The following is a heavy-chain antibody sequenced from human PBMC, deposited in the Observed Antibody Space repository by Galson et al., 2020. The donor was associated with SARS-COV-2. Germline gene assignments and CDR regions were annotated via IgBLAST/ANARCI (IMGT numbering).Heavy chain of an antibody. D-gene: IGHD2-15*01. CDR3: ARDVYCSGGSCDSYGLDV. Sequence: AGGSLRLSCAASGFSFSDFYMSWVRQAPGKGLEWVSYITHSGSTIYYADSVKGRFTISRDNANNSLYLQMNSLRAEDTAVYFCARDVYCSGGSCDSYGLDVWGQGTTVTVSS. CDR2: ITHSGSTI. V-gene: IGHV3-11*01. CDR1: GFSFSDFY. J-gene: IGHJ6*02.